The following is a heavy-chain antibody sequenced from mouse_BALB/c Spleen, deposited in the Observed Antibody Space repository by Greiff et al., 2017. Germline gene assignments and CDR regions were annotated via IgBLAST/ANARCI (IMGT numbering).Heavy chain of an antibody. Sequence: EVKLMESGGGLVQPGGSRKLSCAASGFTFSSFGMHWVRQAPEKGLEWVAYISSGSSTIYYADTVKGRFTISRDNPKNTLFLQMTSLRSEDTAMYYCAREAFLYAMDYWGQGTSVTVSS. CDR3: AREAFLYAMDY. CDR2: ISSGSSTI. J-gene: IGHJ4*01. CDR1: GFTFSSFG. V-gene: IGHV5-17*02.